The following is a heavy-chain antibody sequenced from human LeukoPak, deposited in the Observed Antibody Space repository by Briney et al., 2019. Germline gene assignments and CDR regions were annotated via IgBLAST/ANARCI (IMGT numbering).Heavy chain of an antibody. J-gene: IGHJ4*02. CDR1: GLTFSSYA. V-gene: IGHV3-30-3*01. CDR2: ISYDGSNK. D-gene: IGHD6-19*01. Sequence: GGSLRLSCAASGLTFSSYAMHWVRQAPGKGLEWVAVISYDGSNKYYADSVKGRFTISRDNSKNTLYLQMNSLRAEDTAVYYCARDGDSSGWPQPFDYWGQGTLVTVSS. CDR3: ARDGDSSGWPQPFDY.